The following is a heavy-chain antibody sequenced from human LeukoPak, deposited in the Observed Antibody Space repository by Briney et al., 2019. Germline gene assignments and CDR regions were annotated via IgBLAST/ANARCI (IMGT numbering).Heavy chain of an antibody. CDR1: GYSISSGYF. D-gene: IGHD3-22*01. Sequence: SETLSLTCAVSGYSISSGYFWAWIRQPPGKGLEWIGSISHSGSSYSKPSLKSRVIISVDTTNNQFSLKLTSVTAADTATYYCARDGYYYDGSFEYWGQGIRVAVSS. J-gene: IGHJ4*02. CDR2: ISHSGSS. CDR3: ARDGYYYDGSFEY. V-gene: IGHV4-38-2*02.